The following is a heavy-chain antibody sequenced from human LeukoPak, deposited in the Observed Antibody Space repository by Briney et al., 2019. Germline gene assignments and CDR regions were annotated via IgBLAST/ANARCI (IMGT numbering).Heavy chain of an antibody. CDR2: IYYSGST. Sequence: PSEALSLTCTVSGGSISSSCYYWGWIRQPPGKGLEWIGSIYYSGSTYCNPSLKSRVTISVDTSKNQFSLKLSSVTAADTAVYYCARHHRKGAAGGDYWGQGTLVTVSP. V-gene: IGHV4-39*01. CDR1: GGSISSSCYY. J-gene: IGHJ4*02. CDR3: ARHHRKGAAGGDY. D-gene: IGHD6-13*01.